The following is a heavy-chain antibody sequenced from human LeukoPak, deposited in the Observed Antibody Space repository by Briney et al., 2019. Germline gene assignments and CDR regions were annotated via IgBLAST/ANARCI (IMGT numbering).Heavy chain of an antibody. Sequence: PSETLYLTCAVYGGSFSGYYWSWIRQPPGKGLEWIGEINHSGSTNYNPSLKSRVTISVDTSKNQFSLKLSSVTAADTAVYYCARGRRGYSYGPGSGSFDYWSQGTLVTVSS. J-gene: IGHJ4*02. CDR1: GGSFSGYY. CDR3: ARGRRGYSYGPGSGSFDY. V-gene: IGHV4-34*01. CDR2: INHSGST. D-gene: IGHD5-18*01.